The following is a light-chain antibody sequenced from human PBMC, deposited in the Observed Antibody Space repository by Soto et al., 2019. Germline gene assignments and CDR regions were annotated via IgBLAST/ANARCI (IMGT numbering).Light chain of an antibody. Sequence: EIVMTQSPATLSVSPGERATLSCRASQSVSSNLAWYQQKPGQAPRLLIYGASTRATGIPARFSGSGSGTEFTLTISSLQSEDFAVYYCQQYNNWQYTFCQGTKLEIK. V-gene: IGKV3-15*01. CDR2: GAS. J-gene: IGKJ2*01. CDR3: QQYNNWQYT. CDR1: QSVSSN.